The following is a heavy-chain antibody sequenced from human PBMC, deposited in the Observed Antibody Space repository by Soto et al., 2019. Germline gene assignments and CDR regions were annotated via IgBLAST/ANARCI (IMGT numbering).Heavy chain of an antibody. D-gene: IGHD6-13*01. CDR3: ARRQIPPPTRGAANARGGMDV. J-gene: IGHJ6*02. Sequence: QVQLVESGGGVVQPGRSLRISCAASGFTFNNYGMHWVRQAPGKGLEWLAVIWNDGSNSSYANSVKGRFTISRDNSKNTLNLQMSSLRAEDTAVYYCARRQIPPPTRGAANARGGMDVLGQGTTVTVSS. V-gene: IGHV3-33*01. CDR2: IWNDGSNS. CDR1: GFTFNNYG.